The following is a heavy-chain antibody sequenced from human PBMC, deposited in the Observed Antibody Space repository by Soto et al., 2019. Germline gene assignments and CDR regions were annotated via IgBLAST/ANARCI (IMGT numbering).Heavy chain of an antibody. Sequence: QVQLVQSGAELKKPGSSVKVSCKASGDTFSFYTINWVRQAPGIGLEWMGRVSPILSMSNYAQKFQGRVTMTADKSTSTAYMELRSLRSEDTAFYYCATSYGSGYRAFDYWGQGALVTVSS. V-gene: IGHV1-69*02. CDR3: ATSYGSGYRAFDY. D-gene: IGHD3-10*01. J-gene: IGHJ4*02. CDR1: GDTFSFYT. CDR2: VSPILSMS.